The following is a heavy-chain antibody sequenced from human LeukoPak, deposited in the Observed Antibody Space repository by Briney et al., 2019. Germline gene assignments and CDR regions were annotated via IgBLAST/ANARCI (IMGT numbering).Heavy chain of an antibody. D-gene: IGHD3-22*01. CDR3: AREAQSFYYDTSGYYTAAAYFDY. CDR2: ISGHGYI. V-gene: IGHV3-21*01. CDR1: GFTFSTYS. J-gene: IGHJ4*02. Sequence: GGSLRLSCAASGFTFSTYSLNWVRQAPGRGLEWVSSISGHGYIYYADSLKGRFTISRDSAKSSLYLQMNSLRAEDTAVYYCAREAQSFYYDTSGYYTAAAYFDYWGQGTLVTVSS.